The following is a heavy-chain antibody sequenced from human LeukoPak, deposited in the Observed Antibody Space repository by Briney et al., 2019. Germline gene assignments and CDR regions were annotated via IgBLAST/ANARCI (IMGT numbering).Heavy chain of an antibody. V-gene: IGHV4-30-2*01. J-gene: IGHJ3*02. CDR3: ASGRSAFDI. CDR1: GGSISSGGYS. CDR2: IYHSGST. Sequence: SETLSLTCAVSGGSISSGGYSWSWIRQLPGKGLEWIGYIYHSGSTYYNPSLKSRVTISVDRSKNQFSLKLSSVTAADTAVYYCASGRSAFDIWGQGTMVTVSS.